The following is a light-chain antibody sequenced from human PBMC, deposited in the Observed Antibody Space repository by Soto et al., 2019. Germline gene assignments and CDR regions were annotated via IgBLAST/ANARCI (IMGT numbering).Light chain of an antibody. V-gene: IGKV3-20*01. CDR1: QSVDIN. CDR2: GAS. CDR3: QQYGSSGT. J-gene: IGKJ1*01. Sequence: EIVMTHSPATLSLSPGERATLSCRASQSVDINLAWYQQRAGQAPRLLIYGASNRATGIPDRFSGSGSGTDFTLTISRLEPEDFAVYYCQQYGSSGTFGQGTKVDI.